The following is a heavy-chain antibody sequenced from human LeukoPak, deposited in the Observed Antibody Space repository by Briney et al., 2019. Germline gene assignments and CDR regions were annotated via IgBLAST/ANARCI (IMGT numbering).Heavy chain of an antibody. CDR2: IYYSGST. CDR1: GGSISSSSYY. J-gene: IGHJ5*02. D-gene: IGHD3-22*01. CDR3: ARQEYYDSSGYYSNNWFDP. Sequence: SETLSLTCTVSGGSISSSSYYWGWIRQPLGKGLEWIGSIYYSGSTYYNPSLKSRVTISVDTSKNQFPLKLSSVTAADTAVYYCARQEYYDSSGYYSNNWFDPWGQGTLVTVSS. V-gene: IGHV4-39*01.